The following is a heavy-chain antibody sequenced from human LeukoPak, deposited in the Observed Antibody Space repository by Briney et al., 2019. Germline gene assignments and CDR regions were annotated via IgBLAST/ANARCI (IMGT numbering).Heavy chain of an antibody. Sequence: GESLKISCKGSGYSFANYWIGWVRQMPAKGLEWMGITYPVDSDTRYSPSFQGQVTISADKSTNTAYLQWGSLKASDTAMYYCARQRHKDSSGYWDFDNWGQGTLVTVSS. J-gene: IGHJ4*02. V-gene: IGHV5-51*01. CDR2: TYPVDSDT. D-gene: IGHD3-22*01. CDR1: GYSFANYW. CDR3: ARQRHKDSSGYWDFDN.